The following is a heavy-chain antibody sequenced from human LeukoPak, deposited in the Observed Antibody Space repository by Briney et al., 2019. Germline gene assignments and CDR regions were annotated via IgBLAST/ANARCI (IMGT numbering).Heavy chain of an antibody. V-gene: IGHV4-34*01. Sequence: SETLSLTCAVYGGSFSGYYWSWIRQPPVKGLEWIGEINHSGSTNYNPSLKSRVTISVDTSKNQFSLKLSSVTAADTAVYYCASLGVQQLVHPFDYWGQGTLVTVSS. CDR1: GGSFSGYY. CDR2: INHSGST. CDR3: ASLGVQQLVHPFDY. D-gene: IGHD6-13*01. J-gene: IGHJ4*02.